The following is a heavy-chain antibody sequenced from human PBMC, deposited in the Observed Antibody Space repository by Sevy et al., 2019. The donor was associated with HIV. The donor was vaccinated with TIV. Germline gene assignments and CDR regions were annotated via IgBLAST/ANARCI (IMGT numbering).Heavy chain of an antibody. Sequence: SETLSLTCTVSGGSISSNSYYWVWIRQPPGKGLEWIGSIYYSGTTYYNPSLKSRVTISIDTSKTQFSLKLSSVTAADTAIFYCARLNYGDYSNYFDPWGQGSLVTVSA. V-gene: IGHV4-39*01. CDR2: IYYSGTT. CDR1: GGSISSNSYY. J-gene: IGHJ5*02. D-gene: IGHD4-17*01. CDR3: ARLNYGDYSNYFDP.